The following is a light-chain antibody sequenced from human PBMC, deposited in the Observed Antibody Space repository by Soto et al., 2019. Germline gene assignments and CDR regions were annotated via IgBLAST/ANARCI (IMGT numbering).Light chain of an antibody. CDR1: TIESKS. Sequence: SYELTQPPSVSGAPGQTARITCGGNTIESKSVHWYQQKPGQAPVLVVYGDSDRPSGIPERFSGSNSGNTATLTISRVAAGDEADYYCQVWDSSSDHVLFGGGTKLTVL. CDR3: QVWDSSSDHVL. CDR2: GDS. V-gene: IGLV3-21*02. J-gene: IGLJ2*01.